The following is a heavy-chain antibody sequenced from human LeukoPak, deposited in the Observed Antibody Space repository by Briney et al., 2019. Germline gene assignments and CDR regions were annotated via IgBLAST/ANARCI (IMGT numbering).Heavy chain of an antibody. CDR3: ARGSLYSSGTSWDAFDI. CDR1: GGSFSGYY. Sequence: SETLSLTCAVYGGSFSGYYWSWIRQPPGKGLEWIGEINHSGSTYYNPSLKSRVTISVDTSKNQFSLKLSSVTAADTAVYYCARGSLYSSGTSWDAFDIWGQGTMVTVSS. J-gene: IGHJ3*02. V-gene: IGHV4-34*01. D-gene: IGHD6-19*01. CDR2: INHSGST.